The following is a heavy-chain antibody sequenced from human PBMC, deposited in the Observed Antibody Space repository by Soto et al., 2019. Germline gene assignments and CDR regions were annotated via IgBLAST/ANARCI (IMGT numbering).Heavy chain of an antibody. CDR2: ISYDGSNK. Sequence: ESGGGVVQPGRSLRLSCAASGFTFSSYGMHWVRQAPGKGLEWVAVISYDGSNKYYADSVKGRFTISRDNSKNTLYLQMNSLRAEDTAVYYCAKDRFLEWFSYPHLDYWGQGTLVTVSS. CDR3: AKDRFLEWFSYPHLDY. V-gene: IGHV3-30*18. CDR1: GFTFSSYG. D-gene: IGHD3-3*01. J-gene: IGHJ4*02.